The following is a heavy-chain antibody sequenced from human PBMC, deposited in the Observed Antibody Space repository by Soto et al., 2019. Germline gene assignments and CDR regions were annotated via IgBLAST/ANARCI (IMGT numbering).Heavy chain of an antibody. Sequence: EVQLVEFGGGLVQPGGSLRLSCAASGFTFSKYWIHWVCQAPGKGLVWVSRIKGDESTTNYADSVKGGFTISRDNANDVVLLHMHTMTADDTAVYYYARGGYGLWLNDYWGQGTLVPVSS. J-gene: IGHJ4*02. CDR3: ARGGYGLWLNDY. V-gene: IGHV3-74*01. CDR2: IKGDESTT. CDR1: GFTFSKYW. D-gene: IGHD5-18*01.